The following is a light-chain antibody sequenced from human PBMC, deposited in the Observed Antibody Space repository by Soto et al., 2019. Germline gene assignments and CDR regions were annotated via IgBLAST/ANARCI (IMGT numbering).Light chain of an antibody. V-gene: IGKV1-27*01. CDR1: QDISYY. Sequence: DIQMTQSPSCLSASVGDRFTITCRANQDISYYLAWYQQKKGKVPKXXIYAASTLQSGVPSRFSGSGYGTDFNLTISSLQTEDIATYYCQKYHSAPRTFGQGTKVDIK. J-gene: IGKJ1*01. CDR3: QKYHSAPRT. CDR2: AAS.